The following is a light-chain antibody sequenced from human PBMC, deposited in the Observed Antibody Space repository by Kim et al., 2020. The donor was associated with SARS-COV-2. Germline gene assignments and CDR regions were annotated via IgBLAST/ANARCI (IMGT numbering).Light chain of an antibody. CDR1: SLRTYY. CDR2: GKN. V-gene: IGLV3-19*01. Sequence: SSELTQDSAVSVALGQTVRITCPGDSLRTYYTTWFQQKPGQAPIVVFYGKNNRPSGIPDRFSGSSSGNTASLTITATQAGDEADYYCNSRDNNDNVLFGGGTQLTVL. CDR3: NSRDNNDNVL. J-gene: IGLJ2*01.